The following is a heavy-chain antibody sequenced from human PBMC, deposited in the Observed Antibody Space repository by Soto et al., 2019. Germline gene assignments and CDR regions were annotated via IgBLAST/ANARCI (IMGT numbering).Heavy chain of an antibody. Sequence: PGGSLRLSCAASGFTFSNAWMSWVRQAPGKGLEWVGRIKSKTDGGTTDYAAPVKGRFTISRDDSKNTLYLQMNSLKTEDTAVYYCTTAVLVDIVPPGAFDIWGQGTMVTVSS. CDR3: TTAVLVDIVPPGAFDI. V-gene: IGHV3-15*01. J-gene: IGHJ3*02. CDR1: GFTFSNAW. D-gene: IGHD5-12*01. CDR2: IKSKTDGGTT.